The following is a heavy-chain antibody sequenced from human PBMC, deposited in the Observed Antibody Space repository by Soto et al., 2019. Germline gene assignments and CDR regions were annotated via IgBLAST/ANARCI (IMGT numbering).Heavy chain of an antibody. Sequence: ASVKVSCKASGYTFTSYGISWVRQAPGQGLEWMGWISTYNGNTNYVQKLQGRVTMTTDTSTSTAYMELRSLRSDDTAVYYCARDARGDEAPMDFWGQGTLVTVSS. CDR2: ISTYNGNT. CDR3: ARDARGDEAPMDF. J-gene: IGHJ4*02. V-gene: IGHV1-18*01. D-gene: IGHD3-10*01. CDR1: GYTFTSYG.